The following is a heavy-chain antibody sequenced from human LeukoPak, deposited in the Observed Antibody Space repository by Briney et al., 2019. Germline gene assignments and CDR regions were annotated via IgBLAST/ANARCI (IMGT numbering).Heavy chain of an antibody. J-gene: IGHJ4*02. CDR2: ISWNSGSI. CDR3: AKDSDYYDSLDY. V-gene: IGHV3-9*01. Sequence: GGSLRLSCAASGFTFHDYAMHWVRQAPGKGLEWVSGISWNSGSIGYADSVRGRFTISRDNAKNSLYLQMNSLRAEDTALYYCAKDSDYYDSLDYWGQGTLVTVSS. CDR1: GFTFHDYA. D-gene: IGHD3-22*01.